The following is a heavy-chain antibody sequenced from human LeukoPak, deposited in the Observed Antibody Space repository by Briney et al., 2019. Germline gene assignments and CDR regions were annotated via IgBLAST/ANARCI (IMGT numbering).Heavy chain of an antibody. CDR3: ATLSATYASGDYYFDY. J-gene: IGHJ4*02. CDR1: GFTFSSYW. CDR2: IKQDGSEK. D-gene: IGHD2/OR15-2a*01. V-gene: IGHV3-7*01. Sequence: GGSLRLSCAASGFTFSSYWMSWVRQAPGKGLEWVANIKQDGSEKYYMDSVKGRFTISRDNAKNSLYLQMNSLRAEDTAVYYCATLSATYASGDYYFDYWGQGTLVTVSS.